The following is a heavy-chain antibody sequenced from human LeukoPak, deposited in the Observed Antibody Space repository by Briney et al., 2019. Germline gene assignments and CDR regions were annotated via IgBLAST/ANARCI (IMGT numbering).Heavy chain of an antibody. CDR3: AKDMGAGSGYRGSYFDY. Sequence: LVASVKVSCKASGYTFTSYDINWVRQATGQGLEWMGWMNPNSGYTGYAQKFQGRVTMTRNTSISTAYMELSSLRAEDTALYYCAKDMGAGSGYRGSYFDYWGQGTLVTVSS. J-gene: IGHJ4*02. D-gene: IGHD3-22*01. V-gene: IGHV1-8*01. CDR2: MNPNSGYT. CDR1: GYTFTSYD.